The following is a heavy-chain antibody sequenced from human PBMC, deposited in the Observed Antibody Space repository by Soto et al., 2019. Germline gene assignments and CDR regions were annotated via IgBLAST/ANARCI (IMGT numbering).Heavy chain of an antibody. J-gene: IGHJ6*02. D-gene: IGHD2-2*01. CDR2: INPNSGGT. Sequence: ASVKVSCKASGYTFTGYYMHWVRQAPGQGLEWMGWINPNSGGTNYAQKFQGWVTMTRDTSISTAYMELSRLRSDDTAVYYCARDMAVLVPAAVPYYYGMDVWGQGTTVTVSS. V-gene: IGHV1-2*04. CDR3: ARDMAVLVPAAVPYYYGMDV. CDR1: GYTFTGYY.